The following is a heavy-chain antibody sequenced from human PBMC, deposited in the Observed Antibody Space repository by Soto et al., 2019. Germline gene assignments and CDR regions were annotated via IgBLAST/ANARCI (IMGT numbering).Heavy chain of an antibody. V-gene: IGHV1-8*01. CDR1: GYTFTSYD. Sequence: ASVKVSCKASGYTFTSYDINWVRQATGQGLEWMGWMNPNSGNTGYAQKFQGRVTMTRNTSISTAYMELSSLRSEDTAVYYCARGIFSSSWYSFWFDPWGQGTLVTVSS. CDR3: ARGIFSSSWYSFWFDP. D-gene: IGHD6-13*01. J-gene: IGHJ5*02. CDR2: MNPNSGNT.